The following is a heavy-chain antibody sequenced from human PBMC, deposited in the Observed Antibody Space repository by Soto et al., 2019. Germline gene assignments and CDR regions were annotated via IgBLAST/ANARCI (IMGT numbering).Heavy chain of an antibody. CDR3: ARGVARDLNDY. J-gene: IGHJ4*02. CDR2: INAGNGNT. CDR1: GYTFTSYA. V-gene: IGHV1-3*01. Sequence: ASVKVSCKAAGYTFTSYAMHWVRQAPGQRLEWMGWINAGNGNTKYSQKFQGRVTITRDTSASTAYMELSSLRSEDTAVYYCARGVARDLNDYWGQGTLVTVSS. D-gene: IGHD2-15*01.